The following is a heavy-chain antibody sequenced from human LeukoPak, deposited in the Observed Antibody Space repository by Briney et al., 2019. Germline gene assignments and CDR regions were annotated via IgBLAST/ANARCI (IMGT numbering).Heavy chain of an antibody. CDR3: ARGPQELLAYCGGDCYSPWFDP. Sequence: SETLSPTCAVYGGSFSGYYWSWIRQPPGKGLEWIGAINHSGSTNYNPSLKSRVTISVDTSKNQFSLKLSSVTAADTAVYYCARGPQELLAYCGGDCYSPWFDPWGQGTLVTVSS. D-gene: IGHD2-21*02. J-gene: IGHJ5*02. V-gene: IGHV4-34*01. CDR1: GGSFSGYY. CDR2: INHSGST.